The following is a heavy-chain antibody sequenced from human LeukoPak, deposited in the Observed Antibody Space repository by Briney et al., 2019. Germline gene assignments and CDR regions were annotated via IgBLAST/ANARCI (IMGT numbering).Heavy chain of an antibody. V-gene: IGHV1-69*13. CDR1: GGTFIIYA. CDR2: IIPIFGTA. Sequence: SVTVSCKASGGTFIIYAISWVRQAPGQGLEWMGGIIPIFGTANYAQKFQGRVTITADESTSTAYMELSSLRSEDTAVYYCARDLQSQRPTHDYYYYGMDVWGQGTTVTVSS. CDR3: ARDLQSQRPTHDYYYYGMDV. D-gene: IGHD1-1*01. J-gene: IGHJ6*02.